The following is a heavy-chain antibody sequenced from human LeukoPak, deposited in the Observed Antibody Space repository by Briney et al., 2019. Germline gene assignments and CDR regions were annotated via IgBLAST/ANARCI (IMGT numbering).Heavy chain of an antibody. Sequence: ASVKVSCKASGYTFTGYYMHWVRQAPGQGLEWMGWINPNSGGTNYAQKFQGRVTMTRDTSISTAYMELSRLRSDDTAVYYCAGRRTWERTDGWFDPWGQGTLVTVSS. D-gene: IGHD1-26*01. V-gene: IGHV1-2*02. CDR3: AGRRTWERTDGWFDP. CDR2: INPNSGGT. J-gene: IGHJ5*02. CDR1: GYTFTGYY.